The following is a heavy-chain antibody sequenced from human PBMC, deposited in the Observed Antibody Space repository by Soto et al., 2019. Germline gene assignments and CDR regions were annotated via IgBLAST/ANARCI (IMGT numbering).Heavy chain of an antibody. CDR2: ISSSGSTI. V-gene: IGHV3-48*03. D-gene: IGHD7-27*01. CDR1: GFTFSSYE. CDR3: AREIANGGPTEFDY. Sequence: GGSLRLSCAASGFTFSSYEMNWVRQAPGKGLEWVSYISSSGSTIYYADSVKGRFTISRDNAKNSLYLQMNSLRAEDTAVYYCAREIANGGPTEFDYWGQGTLVTVSS. J-gene: IGHJ4*02.